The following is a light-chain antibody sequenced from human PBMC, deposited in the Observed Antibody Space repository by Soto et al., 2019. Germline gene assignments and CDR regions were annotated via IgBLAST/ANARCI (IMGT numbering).Light chain of an antibody. V-gene: IGKV1-9*01. CDR1: QGISSY. J-gene: IGKJ3*01. CDR3: QQLNRGAFT. CDR2: AAS. Sequence: DIQLTQSPSFLSASVGDRVTITCRASQGISSYLAWYQQKPGKAPKLLIYAASTLQSGVPSRFSGSGSGTEVTLTISSLQPEEFATYYCQQLNRGAFTFGPGTKVDI.